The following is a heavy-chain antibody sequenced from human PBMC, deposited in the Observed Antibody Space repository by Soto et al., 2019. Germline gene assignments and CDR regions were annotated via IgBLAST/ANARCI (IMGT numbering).Heavy chain of an antibody. CDR2: INVYNGNT. CDR1: GYTFTNYG. D-gene: IGHD3-10*01. Sequence: GASVKVSCKASGYTFTNYGISWVRQAPGQGLEWMGWINVYNGNTKYAQKVQGRVTMTTDTSTSTAYMELRSLRSDDTAVYYCARGVGSGSYYNQYHWFDPWRQGTLVTVSS. CDR3: ARGVGSGSYYNQYHWFDP. J-gene: IGHJ5*02. V-gene: IGHV1-18*01.